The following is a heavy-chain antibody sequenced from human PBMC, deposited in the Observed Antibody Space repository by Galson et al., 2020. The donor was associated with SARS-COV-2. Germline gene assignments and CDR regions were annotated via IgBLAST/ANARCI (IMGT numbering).Heavy chain of an antibody. V-gene: IGHV3-48*03. CDR1: GFTFSSYE. CDR2: ISSSGSTI. J-gene: IGHJ3*02. CDR3: ATPRFTYYYDSSGYGAVDI. Sequence: GESLKISCAASGFTFSSYEMNWVRQAPGKGLEWVSYISSSGSTIYYADSVKGRFTISRDNAKNSLYLQMNSLRAEDTAVYYCATPRFTYYYDSSGYGAVDIWGQGTMVTVSS. D-gene: IGHD3-22*01.